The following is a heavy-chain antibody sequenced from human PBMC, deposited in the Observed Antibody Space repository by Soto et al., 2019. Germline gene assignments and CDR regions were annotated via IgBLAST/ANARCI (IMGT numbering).Heavy chain of an antibody. Sequence: SVKVSCKASGATLSSYAISWVRQAPGQGLEWMGGIIPIFGTANYAQKFQGRVTITADESTSTAYMELSSLRSEDTAVYYCARADIVVVPAANFYYYYGMDVWGQGTTVTVSS. CDR3: ARADIVVVPAANFYYYYGMDV. V-gene: IGHV1-69*13. J-gene: IGHJ6*02. D-gene: IGHD2-2*01. CDR2: IIPIFGTA. CDR1: GATLSSYA.